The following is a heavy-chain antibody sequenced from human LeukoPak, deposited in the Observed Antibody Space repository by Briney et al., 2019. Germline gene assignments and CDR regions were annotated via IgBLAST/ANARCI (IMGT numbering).Heavy chain of an antibody. D-gene: IGHD4-17*01. CDR1: GYTFTGYY. Sequence: ASVKVSCKACGYTFTGYYMHWVRQAPGQGLEWMGWINPNSGGTNYAQKFQGRVTMTRDTSISTAYTELTRLRSDDTAVYYCARDYGDYWFDYWGQGTLVTVSS. CDR2: INPNSGGT. CDR3: ARDYGDYWFDY. V-gene: IGHV1-2*02. J-gene: IGHJ4*02.